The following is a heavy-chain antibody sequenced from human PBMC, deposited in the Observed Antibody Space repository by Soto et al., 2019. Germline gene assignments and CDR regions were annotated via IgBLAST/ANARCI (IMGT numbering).Heavy chain of an antibody. V-gene: IGHV1-18*01. CDR2: ISGYNGNT. D-gene: IGHD4-17*01. CDR3: ARVRPVTTSVLNWYDP. J-gene: IGHJ5*02. CDR1: GYTFTSYG. Sequence: QVQLVQSGAEVKKPGASVKVSCKASGYTFTSYGISWVRQAPGQGLEWMGWISGYNGNTNHAQKVQDRVIMTTATSTSTAYMELMSLRSDDTAVYYCARVRPVTTSVLNWYDPWGQGTLVTVSS.